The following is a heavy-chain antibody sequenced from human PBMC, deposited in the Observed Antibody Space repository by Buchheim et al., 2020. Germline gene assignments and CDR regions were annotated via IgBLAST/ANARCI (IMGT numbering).Heavy chain of an antibody. Sequence: QVQLVESGGGVVQPGRSLRLSCAASGFTFSSYGMHWVRQAPGKGLEWVAVISYDGSNKYYADSVKGRFTISRDNSKHTLYLQMNSLRAEDTAVYYCAKPTPKWELFRGEPSLEIDYWGQGTL. CDR1: GFTFSSYG. V-gene: IGHV3-30*18. D-gene: IGHD1-26*01. J-gene: IGHJ4*02. CDR2: ISYDGSNK. CDR3: AKPTPKWELFRGEPSLEIDY.